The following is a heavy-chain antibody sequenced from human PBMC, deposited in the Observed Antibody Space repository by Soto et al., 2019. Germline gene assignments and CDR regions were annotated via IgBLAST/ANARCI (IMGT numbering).Heavy chain of an antibody. CDR1: GYIFTGYH. J-gene: IGHJ6*02. Sequence: ASVKVSCKASGYIFTGYHIHWVRQAPGRGLEWMGWINPNSGDTEYAQNFQDRVTMTRDTSFNLVYMEMSGLMSDDTAVYYCARDARSTRGFDEMDIWGQGTTVTVS. CDR2: INPNSGDT. CDR3: ARDARSTRGFDEMDI. D-gene: IGHD3-9*01. V-gene: IGHV1-2*02.